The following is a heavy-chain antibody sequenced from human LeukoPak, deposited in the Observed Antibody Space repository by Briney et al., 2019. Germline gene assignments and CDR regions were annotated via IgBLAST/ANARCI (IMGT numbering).Heavy chain of an antibody. J-gene: IGHJ4*02. V-gene: IGHV4-38-2*02. CDR1: DYSFNSGYY. CDR2: FYHGETT. D-gene: IGHD2-21*02. Sequence: SETLSLTCTVSDYSFNSGYYWAWIRQPPGKGMEWIGSFYHGETTSYNPSLNSRVIISLDTSNNQFSLRVTSVTAADTAVYYCARHVRSGCGGDCYPYWGQGTLVTVSS. CDR3: ARHVRSGCGGDCYPY.